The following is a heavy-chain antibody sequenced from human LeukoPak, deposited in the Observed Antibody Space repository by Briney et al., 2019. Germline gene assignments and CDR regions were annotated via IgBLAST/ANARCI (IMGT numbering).Heavy chain of an antibody. CDR1: GFTFSSYS. V-gene: IGHV3-21*01. CDR2: ISSSSSYI. D-gene: IGHD5-18*01. CDR3: ATETGYNYGFDH. Sequence: GGSLRLSCAASGFTFSSYSMNWVRQAPGKGLEWVSSISSSSSYIYYGDSVKGRFTISRDNAKNSLYLQMNSLRAEDTAVYYCATETGYNYGFDHWGQGTLVTASS. J-gene: IGHJ5*02.